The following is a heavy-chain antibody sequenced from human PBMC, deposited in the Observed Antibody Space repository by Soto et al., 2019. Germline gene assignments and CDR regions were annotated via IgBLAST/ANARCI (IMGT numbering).Heavy chain of an antibody. Sequence: CLRICCASCGCIVRSYALHWVRQAPGKGLEWVAVISYDGSNKYYADSVKGRFTISRDNSKNTLYLQMNSLRAEDTAVYYCARDLNLNIFGVVIYYGRAVWCHGTTVTVSS. D-gene: IGHD3-3*01. CDR1: GCIVRSYA. J-gene: IGHJ6*02. CDR3: ARDLNLNIFGVVIYYGRAV. V-gene: IGHV3-30-3*01. CDR2: ISYDGSNK.